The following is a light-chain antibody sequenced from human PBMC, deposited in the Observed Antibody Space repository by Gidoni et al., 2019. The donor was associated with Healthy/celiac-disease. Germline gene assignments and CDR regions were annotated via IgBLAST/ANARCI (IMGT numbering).Light chain of an antibody. CDR2: WAS. CDR3: QQNYMTPWT. V-gene: IGKV4-1*01. CDR1: QSVFYSSNNTNY. Sequence: DIVMTPSPDSLAASLGERATINCTSSQSVFYSSNNTNYLAWYQQKPGQPPKLLIYWASTRASGVTDRFSGSGGGKDCTITISSLQAEDVAVYYCQQNYMTPWTFGEXTKVEIK. J-gene: IGKJ1*01.